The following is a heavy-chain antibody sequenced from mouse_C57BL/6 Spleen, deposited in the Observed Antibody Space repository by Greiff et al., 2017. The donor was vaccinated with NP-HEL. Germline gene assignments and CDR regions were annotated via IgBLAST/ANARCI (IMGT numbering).Heavy chain of an antibody. D-gene: IGHD2-3*01. V-gene: IGHV1-66*01. Sequence: QVQLKQSGPELVKPGASVKISCKASGYSFTSYYIHWVKQRPGQGLEWIGWIYPGSGNTKYNEKFKGKATLTADTSSSTAYMQLSSLTSEDSAVYYCARYDGYYGFAYWGQGTLVTVSA. CDR2: IYPGSGNT. CDR3: ARYDGYYGFAY. CDR1: GYSFTSYY. J-gene: IGHJ3*01.